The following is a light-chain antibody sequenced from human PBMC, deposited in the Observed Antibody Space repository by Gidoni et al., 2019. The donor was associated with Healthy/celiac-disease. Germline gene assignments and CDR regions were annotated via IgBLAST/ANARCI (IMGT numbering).Light chain of an antibody. V-gene: IGKV3-15*01. CDR3: QQYNNWPPWT. J-gene: IGKJ1*01. CDR2: GAS. Sequence: EIVMTQSPATLSVSPGERVPLSCRASQSVRSNLAWYQQKPGQAPRLLIYGASTRATGIPARFSGTGSGTEFTLTISSLQSEDFAVYYCQQYNNWPPWTFGQGTKVEIK. CDR1: QSVRSN.